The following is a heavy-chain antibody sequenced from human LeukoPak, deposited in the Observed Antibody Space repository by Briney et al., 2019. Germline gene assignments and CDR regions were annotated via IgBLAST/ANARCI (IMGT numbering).Heavy chain of an antibody. D-gene: IGHD1-26*01. CDR2: ISGSGGST. V-gene: IGHV3-23*01. Sequence: GGSLRLSCAASGFTFSSYAMSWVRQAPGKGLEWVSAISGSGGSTYYADSVKGRFTISRDNSKNTLYLQMNSLRAEDTAVYYCAKTTGEWMLLLLYYFDYWGQGTLVTVSS. J-gene: IGHJ4*02. CDR3: AKTTGEWMLLLLYYFDY. CDR1: GFTFSSYA.